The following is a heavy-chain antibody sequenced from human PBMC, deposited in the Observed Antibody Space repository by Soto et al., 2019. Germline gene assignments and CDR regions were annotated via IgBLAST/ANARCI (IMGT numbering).Heavy chain of an antibody. CDR3: ARGFQYWLPTFL. Sequence: VLLEESGPGLVRPSGTLSLTCSVSGVSIVNGNWWGWVRHSPGRGLEWIGEVSLADRNYYNPSLKSRVTISMDESKNQFSLVLASITAADAGVYYCARGFQYWLPTFLWGLGTRVVVSS. V-gene: IGHV4-4*02. J-gene: IGHJ4*01. CDR1: GVSIVNGNW. CDR2: VSLADRN. D-gene: IGHD2-8*02.